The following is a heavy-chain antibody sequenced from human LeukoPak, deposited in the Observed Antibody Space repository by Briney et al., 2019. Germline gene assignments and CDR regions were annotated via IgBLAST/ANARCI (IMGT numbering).Heavy chain of an antibody. D-gene: IGHD2-15*01. CDR1: GFTFDDYA. V-gene: IGHV3-43D*03. CDR2: ISWDGGST. J-gene: IGHJ6*03. Sequence: GGSLRLSCAASGFTFDDYAMHWVRQAPGKGLEWVSLISWDGGSTYYADSVKGRFTISRDNSKNSLYLQMNSLRAEDTALYYCAKDNGGGNHMDVWGKGTTVTVSS. CDR3: AKDNGGGNHMDV.